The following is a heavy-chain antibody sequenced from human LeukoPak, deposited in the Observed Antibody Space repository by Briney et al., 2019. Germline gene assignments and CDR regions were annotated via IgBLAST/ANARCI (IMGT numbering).Heavy chain of an antibody. J-gene: IGHJ4*02. D-gene: IGHD3-3*01. CDR1: GFTFSSYA. V-gene: IGHV3-23*01. Sequence: GGSLRLSCAASGFTFSSYAMSWVRQASGKGLEWVSVISGSGGSTYYADSVKGRFTISRDNSKNTLYLQMNSLRAEDTAVFYCAKVDFWSGYYKAYWGQGTLVTVSS. CDR2: ISGSGGST. CDR3: AKVDFWSGYYKAY.